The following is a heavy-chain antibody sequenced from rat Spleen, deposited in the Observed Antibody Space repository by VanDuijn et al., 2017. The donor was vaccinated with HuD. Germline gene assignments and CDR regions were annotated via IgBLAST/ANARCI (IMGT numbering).Heavy chain of an antibody. CDR3: AKSYYSSYIYARTFFDY. CDR2: ITSGGSNT. Sequence: EVQLVESGGGLVQPGRSLKLSCAASGFTFSSFAMAWVRQAPKKGLEWVATITSGGSNTYYPDSVKGRFTISRDNAKSTLYLQMDSLRSEDTATYYCAKSYYSSYIYARTFFDYWGQGVMVTVSS. V-gene: IGHV5-25*01. D-gene: IGHD1-2*01. J-gene: IGHJ2*01. CDR1: GFTFSSFA.